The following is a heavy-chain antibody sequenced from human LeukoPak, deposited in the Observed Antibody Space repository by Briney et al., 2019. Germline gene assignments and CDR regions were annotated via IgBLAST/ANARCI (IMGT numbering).Heavy chain of an antibody. CDR1: GDSVSSNSAA. CDR3: AIETTWVRGVINPLDY. D-gene: IGHD3-10*01. J-gene: IGHJ4*02. Sequence: SQTLSLTCAISGDSVSSNSAAWNWIRQSPSRGLEWLGRTYYRSNWINDYAVSVKSRMTINPDTSRNQFSLQLNSVTPEDTAVYYCAIETTWVRGVINPLDYWGQGTLVTVSS. V-gene: IGHV6-1*01. CDR2: TYYRSNWIN.